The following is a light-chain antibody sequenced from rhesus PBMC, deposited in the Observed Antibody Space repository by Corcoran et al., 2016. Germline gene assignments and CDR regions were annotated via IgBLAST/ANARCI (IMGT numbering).Light chain of an antibody. CDR2: AAS. CDR1: ENVNNY. CDR3: QHSYGTPLT. V-gene: IGKV1-74*01. Sequence: DIQMTQSPSSLSASVGDRVTITCRASENVNNYLHWYQQKPGKAPKLLISAASTLQSGVPSRFSGSGSGTDYTFTNSSLQPEDVATYYCQHSYGTPLTFGGGTKVEIK. J-gene: IGKJ4*01.